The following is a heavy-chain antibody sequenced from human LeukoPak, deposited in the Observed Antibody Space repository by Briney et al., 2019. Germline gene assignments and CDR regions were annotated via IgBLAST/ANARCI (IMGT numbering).Heavy chain of an antibody. Sequence: GASVTVSCKASGYTFTSYYMHWVRQAPGQGLEWMGIINPSGGSTSYAQKFQGRVTMTRDTSTSTVYMELSSLRSEDTAVYYCARMAPIAAAGTSTPRYYLDYWGQGTLVTVAS. CDR3: ARMAPIAAAGTSTPRYYLDY. V-gene: IGHV1-46*01. CDR2: INPSGGST. CDR1: GYTFTSYY. J-gene: IGHJ4*02. D-gene: IGHD6-13*01.